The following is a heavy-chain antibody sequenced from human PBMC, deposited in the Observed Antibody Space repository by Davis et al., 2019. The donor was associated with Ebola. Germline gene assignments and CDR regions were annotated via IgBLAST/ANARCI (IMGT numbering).Heavy chain of an antibody. J-gene: IGHJ4*02. Sequence: SETLSLTCALYGGSSTATYWRRFSRPQGQGLERIGAINHSGSTNYTPSLKSLVTISVDTSKNQFSLKLSSVTAADTAVYYCARDARWGSCWFDYWGQGTLVTVSS. D-gene: IGHD3-16*01. CDR2: INHSGST. V-gene: IGHV4-34*01. CDR1: GGSSTATY. CDR3: ARDARWGSCWFDY.